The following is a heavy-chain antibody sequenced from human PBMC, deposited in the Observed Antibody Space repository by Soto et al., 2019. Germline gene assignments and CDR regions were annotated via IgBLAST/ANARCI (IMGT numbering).Heavy chain of an antibody. CDR3: AKVPTNDYGDYARTYP. Sequence: GGSLRLSCAASGFTFSSYGMHWVRQAPGKGLEWVAVISYDGSNKYYADSVKGRFTISRDNSKNTLYLQMNSLRAEDTAVYYCAKVPTNDYGDYARTYPWGQGTLVTAPQ. J-gene: IGHJ5*02. CDR1: GFTFSSYG. CDR2: ISYDGSNK. V-gene: IGHV3-30*18. D-gene: IGHD4-17*01.